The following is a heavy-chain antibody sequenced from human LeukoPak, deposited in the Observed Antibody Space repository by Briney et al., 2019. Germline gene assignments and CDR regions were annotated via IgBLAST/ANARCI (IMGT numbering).Heavy chain of an antibody. V-gene: IGHV4-39*07. CDR2: IYYSGTT. CDR3: ARTGYYYGSGSLIDY. D-gene: IGHD3-10*01. J-gene: IGHJ4*02. Sequence: SETLSLTCTVSGGSISTTNYFWAWIRQPPGEGLEWIGSIYYSGTTYYNSSLKSRVSISVETSKNHFSLKMSSLTAADTAVYYCARTGYYYGSGSLIDYWGQGTLVTVSS. CDR1: GGSISTTNYF.